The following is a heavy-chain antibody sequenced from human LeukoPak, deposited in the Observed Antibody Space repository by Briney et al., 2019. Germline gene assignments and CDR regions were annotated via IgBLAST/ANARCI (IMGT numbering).Heavy chain of an antibody. CDR1: GFTFSSYW. J-gene: IGHJ4*02. CDR2: INSDGSST. CDR3: ARAPAGTVVDY. V-gene: IGHV3-74*01. Sequence: PGGSLRLSCAASGFTFSSYWMHWVRQAPGKGLVWVSRINSDGSSTSYADSVKGRFTISRDNAKNTLYLQMNSLRAEDTAVYYCARAPAGTVVDYWGQGTLVTVSS. D-gene: IGHD6-19*01.